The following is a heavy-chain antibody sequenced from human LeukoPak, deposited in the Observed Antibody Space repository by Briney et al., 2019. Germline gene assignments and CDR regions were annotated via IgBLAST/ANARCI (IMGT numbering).Heavy chain of an antibody. CDR2: INWNGGST. Sequence: GGSLRLSCAASGFTFDDYGMSWVRQAPGKGLEWVSGINWNGGSTGYADSVKGRFTISRDNAKNSLYLQMNSLRAEDTALYYCARVQARSIYYYYMDVWGKGTTVTISS. V-gene: IGHV3-20*04. CDR3: ARVQARSIYYYYMDV. D-gene: IGHD6-6*01. J-gene: IGHJ6*03. CDR1: GFTFDDYG.